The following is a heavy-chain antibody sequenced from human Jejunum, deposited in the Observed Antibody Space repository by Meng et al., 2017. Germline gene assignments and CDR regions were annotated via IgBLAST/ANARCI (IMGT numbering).Heavy chain of an antibody. D-gene: IGHD1/OR15-1a*01. Sequence: ASVKVSCKTSGYSFTAYYIHWVRQAPGQGLEWMGWINPNNGDTNYAERLQGRVTVTRDTSISTTYMEMSRLTSDDTAVYYCTRDLTNNKNGAYWGQGKLVNGAS. CDR3: TRDLTNNKNGAY. J-gene: IGHJ4*02. V-gene: IGHV1-2*02. CDR2: INPNNGDT. CDR1: GYSFTAYY.